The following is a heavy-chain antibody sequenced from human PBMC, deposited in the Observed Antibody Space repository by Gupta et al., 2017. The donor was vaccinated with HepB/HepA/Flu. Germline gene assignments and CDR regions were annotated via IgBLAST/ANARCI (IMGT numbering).Heavy chain of an antibody. D-gene: IGHD6-19*01. Sequence: QVQLQQSGPGLVKPSQTLSLPCVISEDSVSSNSASWNWIRRSPSRGLEWLGRTFYRSQWYNDYAVSVRNRISINSDTSKNQFSLHLNSVTPEDTAVYYCARGGLYTSGKIDYWGQGTLVTVSS. V-gene: IGHV6-1*01. J-gene: IGHJ4*02. CDR3: ARGGLYTSGKIDY. CDR2: TFYRSQWYN. CDR1: EDSVSSNSAS.